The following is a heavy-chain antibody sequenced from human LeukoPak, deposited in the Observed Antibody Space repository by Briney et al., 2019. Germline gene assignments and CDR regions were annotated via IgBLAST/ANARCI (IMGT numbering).Heavy chain of an antibody. CDR2: VSGSGGST. J-gene: IGHJ4*02. Sequence: GGSLRLSCAASGFTFSDYYMSWIRQAPGKGLEWVSAVSGSGGSTYYADSVKGRFTIPRDNSKNTLYLQMNSLRAEDTAVYYCAKGLSYDFWSGYPAFDYWGQGTLVTVSS. CDR3: AKGLSYDFWSGYPAFDY. V-gene: IGHV3-23*01. D-gene: IGHD3-3*01. CDR1: GFTFSDYY.